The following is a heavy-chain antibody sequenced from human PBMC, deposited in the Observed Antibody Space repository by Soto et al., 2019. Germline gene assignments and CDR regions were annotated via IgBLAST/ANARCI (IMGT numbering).Heavy chain of an antibody. CDR2: TYYRSKWYN. Sequence: PSQTLSLTCAISGDSVSSNSAAWNWIRQSPSRGLEWLGRTYYRSKWYNEYAVSVKSRKTIKPDTSKNQFSLQLNSVIPEDTAVYYCAGMQDGALAYWGQGSLVTVSS. CDR1: GDSVSSNSAA. CDR3: AGMQDGALAY. J-gene: IGHJ4*02. V-gene: IGHV6-1*01. D-gene: IGHD1-26*01.